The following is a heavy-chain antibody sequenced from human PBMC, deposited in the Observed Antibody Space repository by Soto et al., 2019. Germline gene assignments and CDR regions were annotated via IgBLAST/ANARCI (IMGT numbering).Heavy chain of an antibody. V-gene: IGHV5-51*01. D-gene: IGHD6-6*01. Sequence: GESLKISCKGSGYSFPSQWIGWVRQMPGKGLEWMGNIYPADSDTRYSPSFQGQVTISADKSTSTAYMELSSLRSEDTAVYYCARDPPEYSSSSAHYGMDVWGQGTTVTAP. J-gene: IGHJ6*02. CDR1: GYSFPSQW. CDR3: ARDPPEYSSSSAHYGMDV. CDR2: IYPADSDT.